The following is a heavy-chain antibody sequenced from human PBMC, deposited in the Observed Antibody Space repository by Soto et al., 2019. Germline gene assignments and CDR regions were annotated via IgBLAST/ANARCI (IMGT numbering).Heavy chain of an antibody. CDR3: ARDTYYYDSSGYYPHAFDI. V-gene: IGHV1-69*13. CDR2: IIPIFGTA. Sequence: SVKVSCKASGGTFSSYAISWVRQAPGQGLEWMGGIIPIFGTANYAQKFQGRVTITADESTSTAYMELSSLRSEDTAVYYCARDTYYYDSSGYYPHAFDIWGQGTMVTVSS. CDR1: GGTFSSYA. D-gene: IGHD3-22*01. J-gene: IGHJ3*02.